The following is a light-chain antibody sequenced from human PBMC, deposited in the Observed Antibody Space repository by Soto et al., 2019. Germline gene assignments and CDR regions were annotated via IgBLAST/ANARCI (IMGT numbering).Light chain of an antibody. CDR3: QAWDSSTAWVV. Sequence: SYELTQPPSVSVSPGQTASITCSGDKLGDKYACWYQQKPGQSPVLVIYQDSKRPSGIPERFSRSNSGNTATLTISGTQAMDEADYYCQAWDSSTAWVVFGGGTQLTVL. V-gene: IGLV3-1*01. J-gene: IGLJ2*01. CDR1: KLGDKY. CDR2: QDS.